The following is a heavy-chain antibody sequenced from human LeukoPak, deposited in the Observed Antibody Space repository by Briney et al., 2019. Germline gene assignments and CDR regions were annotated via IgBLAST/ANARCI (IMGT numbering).Heavy chain of an antibody. CDR2: ISGSGGST. Sequence: GGSLRLSCAASGFTFSSYAMSWVRQAPGKGLEWVPAISGSGGSTYYADSVKGRFTISRDNSKNTLYLQMNSLRAEDTAVYYCAKDRFDSSSWGSFDYWGQGTLVTVSS. V-gene: IGHV3-23*01. D-gene: IGHD6-13*01. CDR1: GFTFSSYA. J-gene: IGHJ4*02. CDR3: AKDRFDSSSWGSFDY.